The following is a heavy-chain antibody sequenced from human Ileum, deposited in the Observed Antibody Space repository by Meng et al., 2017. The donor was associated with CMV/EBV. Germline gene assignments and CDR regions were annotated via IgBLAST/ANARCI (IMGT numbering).Heavy chain of an antibody. D-gene: IGHD1-7*01. CDR3: ARAHVIPNGNYMFDY. J-gene: IGHJ4*02. V-gene: IGHV4-4*08. CDR1: NGSFNIYY. Sequence: QVHLQESGPGLVKPSETLSLPFSVSNGSFNIYYWSWLRQSPGKGLEFIAYISSSGDTNYNPPLRSRVAISIDTTKEHFSLRLTSVTAADTAVYYCARAHVIPNGNYMFDYWGQGALVTVSS. CDR2: ISSSGDT.